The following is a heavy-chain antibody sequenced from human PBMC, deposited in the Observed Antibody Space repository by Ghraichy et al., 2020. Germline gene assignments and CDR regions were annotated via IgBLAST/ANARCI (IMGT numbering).Heavy chain of an antibody. CDR3: ARETTADRDSSGWVG. D-gene: IGHD6-19*01. J-gene: IGHJ4*02. CDR1: GFTFSISW. V-gene: IGHV3-7*03. Sequence: GGSLRLSCVGSGFTFSISWMSWVRQAPGKGLEWVANVKEDGSEKHYVDSVKGRFTISRDNAKNSLFLQMNSLRAEDTAVYYCARETTADRDSSGWVGWGQGTLVTVS. CDR2: VKEDGSEK.